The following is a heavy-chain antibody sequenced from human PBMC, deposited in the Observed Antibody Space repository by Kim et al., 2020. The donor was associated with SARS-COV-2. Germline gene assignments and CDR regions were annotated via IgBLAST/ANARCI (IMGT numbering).Heavy chain of an antibody. J-gene: IGHJ6*02. CDR3: ARDLVAAAGTFYYYYGMDV. CDR1: GFTFSSYS. D-gene: IGHD6-13*01. CDR2: ISSSSSTI. V-gene: IGHV3-48*02. Sequence: GGSLRLSCAASGFTFSSYSMNWVRQAPGKGLEWVSYISSSSSTIYYADSVKGRFTISRDNAKNSLYLQMNSLRDEDTAVYYCARDLVAAAGTFYYYYGMDVWGQGTTVTVSS.